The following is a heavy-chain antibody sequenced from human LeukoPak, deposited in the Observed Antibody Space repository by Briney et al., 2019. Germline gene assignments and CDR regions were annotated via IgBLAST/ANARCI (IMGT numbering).Heavy chain of an antibody. CDR1: GFTFSSYW. J-gene: IGHJ4*02. Sequence: GGSLRLSCAASGFTFSSYWMSWVRQAPGKGLKWVANIKQDGSEKYYVDSVKGRFTISRDNAKNSLYLQMNSLRAEDTAVYYCARGGMGRGVITPPFDYWGQGTLVTVSS. D-gene: IGHD3-10*01. V-gene: IGHV3-7*03. CDR3: ARGGMGRGVITPPFDY. CDR2: IKQDGSEK.